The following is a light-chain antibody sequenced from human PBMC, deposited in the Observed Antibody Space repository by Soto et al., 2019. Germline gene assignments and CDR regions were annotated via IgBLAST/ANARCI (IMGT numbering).Light chain of an antibody. CDR2: EVS. CDR3: SSYAGSNTYV. J-gene: IGLJ1*01. V-gene: IGLV2-8*01. CDR1: SSDVGGYNY. Sequence: QSVLTQPPSASGSPGQSVIISCTGTSSDVGGYNYVSWYQQHPGKAPELMIYEVSKRPSGVPDRFSGSKSGNTASLTVPGLQAEDEADYYCSSYAGSNTYVFATGTKVTVL.